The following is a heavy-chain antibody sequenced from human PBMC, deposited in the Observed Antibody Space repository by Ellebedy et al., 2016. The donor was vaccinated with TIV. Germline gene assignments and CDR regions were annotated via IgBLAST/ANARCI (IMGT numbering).Heavy chain of an antibody. CDR2: IKSKTDGGTT. CDR1: GFIFSNAW. J-gene: IGHJ4*02. CDR3: TTDMTHYDSSGYQGGAFDF. V-gene: IGHV3-15*01. D-gene: IGHD3-22*01. Sequence: GESLKISCAGSGFIFSNAWMSWVRQAPGKGLEWVGRIKSKTDGGTTDYAAPVKGRFTIPRDDSENTLYLQMNSLKTEDTAVFYCTTDMTHYDSSGYQGGAFDFWGQGTLVTVSS.